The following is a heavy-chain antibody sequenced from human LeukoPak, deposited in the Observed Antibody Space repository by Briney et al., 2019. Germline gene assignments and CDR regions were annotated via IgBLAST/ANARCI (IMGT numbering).Heavy chain of an antibody. CDR1: GYSFTSYW. V-gene: IGHV5-51*01. CDR2: IYPGDSDT. Sequence: GASLQISCKGSGYSFTSYWIGWVRPLPGKGLEWMGIIYPGDSDTRYSPSFQGQVTISADKSISTAYLQWSSLKASDTAMYYCARSLGLRLGELSPPYYFDYWGQGTLVTVSS. CDR3: ARSLGLRLGELSPPYYFDY. D-gene: IGHD3-16*02. J-gene: IGHJ4*02.